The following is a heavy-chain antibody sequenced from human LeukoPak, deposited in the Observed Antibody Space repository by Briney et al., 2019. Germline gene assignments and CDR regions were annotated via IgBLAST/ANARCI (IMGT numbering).Heavy chain of an antibody. J-gene: IGHJ4*02. CDR3: ARYGYSSGWYAFDY. CDR1: GFTFSSYS. Sequence: GGSLRLPCAASGFTFSSYSMNWVRQAPGKGLEWVSSISSSSSYIYYADSVKGRSTISRDNAKNSLYLQMNSLRAEDTAVYYCARYGYSSGWYAFDYWGQGTLVTVSS. CDR2: ISSSSSYI. D-gene: IGHD6-19*01. V-gene: IGHV3-21*01.